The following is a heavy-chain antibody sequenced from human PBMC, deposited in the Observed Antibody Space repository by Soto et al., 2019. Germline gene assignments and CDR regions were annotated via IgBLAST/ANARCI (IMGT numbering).Heavy chain of an antibody. J-gene: IGHJ4*02. CDR1: CGTMSPYY. Sequence: PSDTLALTCSVSCGTMSPYYWSWIRQPPGKGLEWIGYMYYSGSSNYSPSLKSRVTMSVDTSKNQLSLKLTSVTAVDKAVYYCARGYYDSSCYYYDYRGQGTLVTISS. D-gene: IGHD3-22*01. CDR3: ARGYYDSSCYYYDY. CDR2: MYYSGSS. V-gene: IGHV4-59*07.